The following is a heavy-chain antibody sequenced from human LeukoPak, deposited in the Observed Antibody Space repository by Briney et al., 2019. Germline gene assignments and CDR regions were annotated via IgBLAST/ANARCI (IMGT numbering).Heavy chain of an antibody. D-gene: IGHD5-24*01. J-gene: IGHJ4*02. CDR3: ARDLEEMATRD. Sequence: ASETLSLTCTVSGGSISSYYWSWIRQPPGKGLEWIGYIYYSGSTNYNPSLKSRVTISVDTSKNQFSLKLSSVTAADTAVYYCARDLEEMATRDWGQGTLVTVSS. CDR1: GGSISSYY. V-gene: IGHV4-59*01. CDR2: IYYSGST.